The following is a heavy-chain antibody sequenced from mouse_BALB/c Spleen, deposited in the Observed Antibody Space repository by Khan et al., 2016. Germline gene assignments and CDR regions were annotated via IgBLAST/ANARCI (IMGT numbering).Heavy chain of an antibody. Sequence: EVQLQESGGGLVQPGGSLKLSCAASGFDFSRYWMSWVRQAPGKGIEWIGEINPDSSTINYTPSLKDKFIISRDNAKNTLYLQMSKVRSEDTALYYCARPYWAWFADWGQGTLITVSA. V-gene: IGHV4-1*02. CDR3: ARPYWAWFAD. J-gene: IGHJ3*01. CDR2: INPDSSTI. D-gene: IGHD4-1*01. CDR1: GFDFSRYW.